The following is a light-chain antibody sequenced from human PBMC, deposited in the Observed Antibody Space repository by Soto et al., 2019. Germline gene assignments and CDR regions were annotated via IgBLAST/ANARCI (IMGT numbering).Light chain of an antibody. V-gene: IGKV1-5*03. J-gene: IGKJ1*01. Sequence: DIQMTQSPSTLSASVGDRVTITCRASQSITSWLAWYQQKPGKAPKLLIYKASSLESGVPSRFSGSGSGTEFTFTFSSLQPDDFATYYCQQYSNYWTFGQGTKVEIK. CDR1: QSITSW. CDR3: QQYSNYWT. CDR2: KAS.